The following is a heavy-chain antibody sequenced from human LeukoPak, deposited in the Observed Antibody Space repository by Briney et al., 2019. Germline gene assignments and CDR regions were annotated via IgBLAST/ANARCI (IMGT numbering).Heavy chain of an antibody. V-gene: IGHV3-11*01. D-gene: IGHD1-26*01. CDR2: ISVTGETS. J-gene: IGHJ4*02. Sequence: GVSLRLSCAASGFTIGDHYMSWLRRAPGKGLEWLSHISVTGETSYKSLKGRFTTSRDNGKSTLYLQMNSLRVEDTAIYYCARYSDSSNKIDYWGQGTLVTVSS. CDR1: GFTIGDHY. CDR3: ARYSDSSNKIDY.